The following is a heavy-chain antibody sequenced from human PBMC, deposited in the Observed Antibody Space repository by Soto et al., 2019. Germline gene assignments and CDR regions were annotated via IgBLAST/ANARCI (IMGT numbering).Heavy chain of an antibody. D-gene: IGHD6-19*01. V-gene: IGHV1-2*02. CDR2: INPNSGGT. CDR3: ARPESYRSGWYLSDY. Sequence: ASVKVSCKASGYTFTGYYMHWVRQAPGQGLEWMGWINPNSGGTNYAQKFQGRVTMTRDTSISTAYMELSRLRSDDTAVYYCARPESYRSGWYLSDYWGQGTLVTVSS. CDR1: GYTFTGYY. J-gene: IGHJ4*02.